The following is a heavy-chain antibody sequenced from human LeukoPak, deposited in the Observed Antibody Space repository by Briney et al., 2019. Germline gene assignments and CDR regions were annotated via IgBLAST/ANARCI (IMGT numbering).Heavy chain of an antibody. CDR1: GGTFISYA. D-gene: IGHD2-15*01. CDR3: ARAPYCSGGSCLFDY. V-gene: IGHV1-69*04. CDR2: IIPILGIA. Sequence: GASVKVSCKASGGTFISYAISWVRQAPGQGLEWMGRIIPILGIANYAQKFQGRGTITSDKSTSTAYMELSSLRSEDTAVYYCARAPYCSGGSCLFDYWGQGTLVTVSS. J-gene: IGHJ4*02.